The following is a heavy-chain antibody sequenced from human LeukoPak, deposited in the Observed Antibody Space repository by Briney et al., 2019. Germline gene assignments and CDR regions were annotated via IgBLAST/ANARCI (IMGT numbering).Heavy chain of an antibody. J-gene: IGHJ4*02. V-gene: IGHV4-34*01. Sequence: SETLSLTCDVSGVSFSTYYWSWIRQSPEKGLEWIGEVNHSGYTNLNPSLKSRVTISVDTSKNQFSLKLSSVTAADTAVYYCARQLYGSDYWGQGTLITVSS. CDR3: ARQLYGSDY. D-gene: IGHD4-17*01. CDR1: GVSFSTYY. CDR2: VNHSGYT.